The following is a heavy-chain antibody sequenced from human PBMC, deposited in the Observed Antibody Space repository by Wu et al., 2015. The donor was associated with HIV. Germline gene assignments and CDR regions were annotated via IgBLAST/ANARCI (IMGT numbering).Heavy chain of an antibody. CDR1: GDTFSTST. V-gene: IGHV1-2*02. CDR3: ARLQSLSGFYSNADY. CDR2: INSNRGGT. Sequence: QVHLVQSGAEVKQPRSSVKVSCKASGDTFSTSTFTWVRQTPGQGLEWMGWINSNRGGTKYAQKFQGRVTMTRDTAVSTAYMELNSLRSDDTAVYYCARLQSLSGFYSNADYWGQGTLVTVSS. J-gene: IGHJ4*02. D-gene: IGHD3-22*01.